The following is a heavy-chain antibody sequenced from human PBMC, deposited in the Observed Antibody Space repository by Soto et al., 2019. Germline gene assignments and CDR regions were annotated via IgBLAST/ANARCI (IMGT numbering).Heavy chain of an antibody. J-gene: IGHJ4*02. CDR2: ISGSGVST. V-gene: IGHV3-23*01. Sequence: GGSLILSCAASGFTFSSYAMHWVRQAPGKGLEWVSAISGSGVSTYYADSVKGRFTISRDNSKNTLYLQMNSLRAEDTAVYYCAKSPGMYYYDSSGYYHYDYWGQGT. CDR1: GFTFSSYA. D-gene: IGHD3-22*01. CDR3: AKSPGMYYYDSSGYYHYDY.